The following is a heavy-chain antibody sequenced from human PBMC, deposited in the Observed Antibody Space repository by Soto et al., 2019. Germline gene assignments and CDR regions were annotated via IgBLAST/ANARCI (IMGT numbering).Heavy chain of an antibody. CDR1: GFTFSSYG. V-gene: IGHV3-30*03. Sequence: GGSLRLSCAASGFTFSSYGMHWVRQAPGKGLEWVAVISYDGSNKYYADSVKGRFTISRDNSKNTLYLQMNSLRAEETAEYYCATRGDDSSGYTSEKFDYWGQGTLVTVSS. D-gene: IGHD3-22*01. CDR2: ISYDGSNK. CDR3: ATRGDDSSGYTSEKFDY. J-gene: IGHJ4*02.